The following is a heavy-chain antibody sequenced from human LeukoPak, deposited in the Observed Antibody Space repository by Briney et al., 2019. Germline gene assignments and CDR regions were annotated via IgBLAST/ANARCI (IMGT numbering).Heavy chain of an antibody. V-gene: IGHV1-18*01. D-gene: IGHD3-10*01. CDR3: ARVADYGSGSLLFDY. CDR2: ISGYNGIT. Sequence: ASVKVSCKASGYTFTNYGISWVRQAPGQGLEWMGWISGYNGITKYAQKLQGRVTMTTDTSTSTVYMELRSLRSDDTAVYYCARVADYGSGSLLFDYWGQGSLVIVSS. CDR1: GYTFTNYG. J-gene: IGHJ4*02.